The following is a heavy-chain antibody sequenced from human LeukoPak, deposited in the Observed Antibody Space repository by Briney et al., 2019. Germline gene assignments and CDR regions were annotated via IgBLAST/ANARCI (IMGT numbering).Heavy chain of an antibody. CDR1: GFTFSSYW. D-gene: IGHD2-21*02. V-gene: IGHV3-74*01. Sequence: GGSLRLSCAASGFTFSSYWMHWVCQAPGKGLVWVSRINSDGSSTSYADSVKGRFTISRDNAKNTLYLQMNSLRAEDTAVYYCARELVVTANPGLDYWGQGTLVTVSS. CDR2: INSDGSST. J-gene: IGHJ4*02. CDR3: ARELVVTANPGLDY.